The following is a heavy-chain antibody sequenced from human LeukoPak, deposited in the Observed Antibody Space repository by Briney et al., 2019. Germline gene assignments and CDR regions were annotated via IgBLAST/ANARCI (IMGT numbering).Heavy chain of an antibody. V-gene: IGHV4-59*01. CDR1: GGSISSYY. CDR2: IYYSGST. J-gene: IGHJ4*02. CDR3: ARTGYYDFWSGYSPSYYFDY. Sequence: SQTLSLTCTVSGGSISSYYWSWIRQPPGKGLEWIGYIYYSGSTNYNPSLKSRVTISVDTSKNQFSLKLSSVTAADTAVYYCARTGYYDFWSGYSPSYYFDYWGQGTLVTVSS. D-gene: IGHD3-3*01.